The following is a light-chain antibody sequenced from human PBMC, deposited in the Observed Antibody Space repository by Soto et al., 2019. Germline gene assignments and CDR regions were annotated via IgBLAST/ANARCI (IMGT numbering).Light chain of an antibody. CDR3: QQANSFPLT. CDR1: QDIRSW. V-gene: IGKV1-12*01. CDR2: AAT. Sequence: DSQMTQSPSHVSASVGDRVSITCRASQDIRSWLAWYQQRPGKAPKLLIYAATILQSGVPSRFSGSGSGTAFTLTISNLQPEDFASYFCQQANSFPLTFGGGTKVDIK. J-gene: IGKJ4*01.